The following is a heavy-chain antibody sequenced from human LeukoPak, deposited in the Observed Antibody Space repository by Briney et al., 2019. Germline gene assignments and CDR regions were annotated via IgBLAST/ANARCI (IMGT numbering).Heavy chain of an antibody. D-gene: IGHD6-19*01. J-gene: IGHJ3*02. V-gene: IGHV3-15*01. CDR2: IKSKTDGGTT. CDR1: GFTFSNAW. CDR3: TTSWAVASTGDAFDI. Sequence: GGSLRLSCAASGFTFSNAWMSWVRQAPGKGLEWVGRIKSKTDGGTTDYAAPVKGRFTISRDDSKNTLYLQMNSLKTEDTAVYYCTTSWAVASTGDAFDIWGQGTMVTVSS.